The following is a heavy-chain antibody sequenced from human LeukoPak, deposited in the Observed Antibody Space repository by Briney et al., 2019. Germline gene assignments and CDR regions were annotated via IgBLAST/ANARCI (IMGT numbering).Heavy chain of an antibody. J-gene: IGHJ4*02. D-gene: IGHD6-19*01. CDR3: ARDFGARGWFDY. CDR2: ISSSGSTI. Sequence: GGSLRLSCAASGFTFSYYGMHWVRQAPGKGLEWVSYISSSGSTIYYADSVKGRFTISRDNAKNSLDLQMNSLRAEDTAVYYCARDFGARGWFDYWGQGTLVTVSS. V-gene: IGHV3-48*03. CDR1: GFTFSYYG.